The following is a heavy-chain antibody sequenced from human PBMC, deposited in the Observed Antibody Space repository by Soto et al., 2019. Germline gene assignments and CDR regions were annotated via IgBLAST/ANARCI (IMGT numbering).Heavy chain of an antibody. J-gene: IGHJ4*02. CDR2: ISGSGGST. Sequence: EVQLLESGGGLVQPGGSLRLSCAASGFTFSSYAMSWVRQAPGKGLEWVSAISGSGGSTYYAVSVKGRFTISRDNSKNTLYLQMNSLRAEDTAVYYCAKGRTKHLGESPNPFDYWGQGTLVTVSS. CDR1: GFTFSSYA. D-gene: IGHD3-16*01. V-gene: IGHV3-23*01. CDR3: AKGRTKHLGESPNPFDY.